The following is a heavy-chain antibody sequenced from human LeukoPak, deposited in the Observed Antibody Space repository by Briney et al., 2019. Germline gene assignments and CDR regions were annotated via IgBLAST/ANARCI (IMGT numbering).Heavy chain of an antibody. CDR2: ISWNSGSI. Sequence: PGGSLRLSCAASGFTFDDYAMHWVRQAPGKGLEWVSGISWNSGSIGYADSVKGRFTISRDNAKNSLYLQMNSLRAEDTALYYCAKAKGGFGVVTRYYFDYWGQGTLVTVSS. D-gene: IGHD3-3*01. J-gene: IGHJ4*02. V-gene: IGHV3-9*01. CDR3: AKAKGGFGVVTRYYFDY. CDR1: GFTFDDYA.